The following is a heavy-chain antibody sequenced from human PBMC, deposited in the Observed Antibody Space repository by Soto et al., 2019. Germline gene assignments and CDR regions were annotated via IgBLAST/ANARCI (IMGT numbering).Heavy chain of an antibody. Sequence: CMRHSFSASGFPFCSYGMHCVRPAPGKGLEWVAVISYDGSNKYYADSVKGRFTISRDNSKNTLYLQMNSLRAEDTAVYYCAKDGGWQWLVNWFDPWGQGTLVNVSS. V-gene: IGHV3-30*18. J-gene: IGHJ5*02. D-gene: IGHD6-19*01. CDR1: GFPFCSYG. CDR3: AKDGGWQWLVNWFDP. CDR2: ISYDGSNK.